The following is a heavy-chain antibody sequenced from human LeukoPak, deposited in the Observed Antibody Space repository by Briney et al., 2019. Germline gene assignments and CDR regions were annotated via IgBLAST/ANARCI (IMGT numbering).Heavy chain of an antibody. CDR3: ARGPGYSYGGGNDFDY. V-gene: IGHV4-34*01. Sequence: SETLSLTCAVYGGPFSGYYWSWIRQPPGKGLEWIGEINHSGSTNYNPSLKSRVTISVDTSKNQFSLKLSSVTAADTAVYYCARGPGYSYGGGNDFDYWGQGTLVTVSS. CDR2: INHSGST. J-gene: IGHJ4*02. CDR1: GGPFSGYY. D-gene: IGHD5-18*01.